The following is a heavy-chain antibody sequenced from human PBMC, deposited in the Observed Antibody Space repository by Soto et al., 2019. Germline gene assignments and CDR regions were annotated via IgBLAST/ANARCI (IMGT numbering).Heavy chain of an antibody. CDR1: GYTFTSYY. D-gene: IGHD1-26*01. CDR3: AREVGATGLDY. V-gene: IGHV1-46*01. Sequence: QVQLVQSGAEVKKPGASVKVSCKASGYTFTSYYMHWVRQAPGQGLEWMGIINPSGGSTSYAQKFQGRVTMTRDTSTNTVYMELSSLRSEDTAVYYCAREVGATGLDYWGQGTLVTVSS. CDR2: INPSGGST. J-gene: IGHJ4*02.